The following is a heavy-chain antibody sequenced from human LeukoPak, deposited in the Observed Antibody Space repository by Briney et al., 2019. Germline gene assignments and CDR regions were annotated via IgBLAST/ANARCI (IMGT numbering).Heavy chain of an antibody. Sequence: SETLSLTCTVSGGSISSSSYYWGWIRQPPGKGLEWIGSIYYSGSTYYNPSLKSRVTISVDTSKNQFSLKLSSVTAADTAVYYCARDWVTYYYGSAHAFDIWGQGTMVTVSS. J-gene: IGHJ3*02. D-gene: IGHD3-10*01. CDR2: IYYSGST. CDR1: GGSISSSSYY. CDR3: ARDWVTYYYGSAHAFDI. V-gene: IGHV4-39*07.